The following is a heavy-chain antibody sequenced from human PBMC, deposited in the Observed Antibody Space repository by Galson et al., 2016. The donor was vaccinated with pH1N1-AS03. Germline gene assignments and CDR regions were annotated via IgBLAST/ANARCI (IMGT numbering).Heavy chain of an antibody. D-gene: IGHD1-26*01. CDR3: ARDLSGEGSPVGYAMAV. V-gene: IGHV3-21*01. Sequence: SLRLSCADSGSTFSLKSMNWVRQAPGKGLEWISSISSSGSHIYSADSVKGRFTIPRDNAKNSLYLQMNSLRDEDTAVYYCARDLSGEGSPVGYAMAVWGPGTTVTVSS. CDR2: ISSSGSHI. CDR1: GSTFSLKS. J-gene: IGHJ6*02.